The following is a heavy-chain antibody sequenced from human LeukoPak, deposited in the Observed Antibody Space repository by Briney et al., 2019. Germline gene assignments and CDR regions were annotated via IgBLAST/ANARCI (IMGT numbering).Heavy chain of an antibody. CDR2: INSDGYSL. CDR3: ARLGYSSSWYYFDY. D-gene: IGHD6-13*01. Sequence: GGSLRLSCAASGFTFSSYWMHWVRQAPGKGLVWVSRINSDGYSLSYADSVKGRFTISRDNTKNTLYLEMNSLRVEATAVYYCARLGYSSSWYYFDYWGQGTLVTVSS. CDR1: GFTFSSYW. J-gene: IGHJ4*02. V-gene: IGHV3-74*01.